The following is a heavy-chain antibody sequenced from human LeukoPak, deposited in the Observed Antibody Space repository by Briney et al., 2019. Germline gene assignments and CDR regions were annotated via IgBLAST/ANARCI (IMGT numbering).Heavy chain of an antibody. Sequence: ASVKVSCTASGYTFTSYGISWVRQAPGQGLEWMGWISAYNGNTNYAQKLQGRVTMTTDTSTSTAYMELRSLRSDDTAVYYCARAPNRGYSYGIGAHNWFDPWGQGTLVTVSS. J-gene: IGHJ5*02. CDR3: ARAPNRGYSYGIGAHNWFDP. CDR2: ISAYNGNT. CDR1: GYTFTSYG. V-gene: IGHV1-18*01. D-gene: IGHD5-18*01.